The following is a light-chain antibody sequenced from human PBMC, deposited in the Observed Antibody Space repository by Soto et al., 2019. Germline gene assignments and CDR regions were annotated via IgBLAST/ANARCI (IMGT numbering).Light chain of an antibody. Sequence: DIQMTQSPSSLSASVVDRVTITCRTSQDMSNHLAWYQQKPGKVPKLLIYAASTLQSGVPSRFSGGGSGTDFSLTISSLQPEDVATYYCQKYNSAPHTFGGGTKVEIQ. V-gene: IGKV1-27*01. CDR1: QDMSNH. CDR3: QKYNSAPHT. J-gene: IGKJ4*01. CDR2: AAS.